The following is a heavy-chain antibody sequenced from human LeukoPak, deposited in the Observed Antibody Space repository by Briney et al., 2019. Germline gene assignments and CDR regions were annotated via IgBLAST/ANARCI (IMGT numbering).Heavy chain of an antibody. CDR1: GFTFSSYG. Sequence: GRSLRLSCAASGFTFSSYGMHWVRQAPGKGLEWVAFIRYDGSNKYYADSVKGRFTISRDNSKNTLYLQMNSLRAEDTAVYYCAKDSCTNGVCYDFDYWGQGTLVTVSS. CDR2: IRYDGSNK. V-gene: IGHV3-30*02. D-gene: IGHD2-8*01. CDR3: AKDSCTNGVCYDFDY. J-gene: IGHJ4*02.